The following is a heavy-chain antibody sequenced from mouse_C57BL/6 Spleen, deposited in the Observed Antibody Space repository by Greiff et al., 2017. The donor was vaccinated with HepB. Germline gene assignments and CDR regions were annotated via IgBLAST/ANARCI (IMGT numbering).Heavy chain of an antibody. V-gene: IGHV1-4*01. J-gene: IGHJ2*01. CDR1: GYTFTSYT. D-gene: IGHD3-2*02. CDR2: INPSSGYT. Sequence: QVQLQQSGAELARPGASVKMSCKASGYTFTSYTMHWVKQRPGQGLEWIGYINPSSGYTKYNQKFKDKATLTADKSSSTAYMQLSSLTSEDSAVYYCAREGTAQAMGYWGQGTTLTVSS. CDR3: AREGTAQAMGY.